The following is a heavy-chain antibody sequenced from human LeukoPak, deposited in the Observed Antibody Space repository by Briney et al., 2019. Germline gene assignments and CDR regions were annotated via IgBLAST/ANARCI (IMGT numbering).Heavy chain of an antibody. CDR2: IYYSGST. J-gene: IGHJ4*02. CDR1: GGSMSPYH. D-gene: IGHD6-19*01. CDR3: ARAVSGRFDF. V-gene: IGHV4-59*08. Sequence: SETLSLTCTVSGGSMSPYHWGWIRQPPGKGLEWTGYIYYSGSTNYNPSLNSRVTISVDTSKDQFSLRLSSVTAADTAIYYCARAVSGRFDFWGQGTLVTVSS.